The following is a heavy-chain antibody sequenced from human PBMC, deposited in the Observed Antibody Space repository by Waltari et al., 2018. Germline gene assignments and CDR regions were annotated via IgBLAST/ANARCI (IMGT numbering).Heavy chain of an antibody. Sequence: EAQLVESGGGLVQPGGSLRLSCAVSAFAFSTYWMTWVRQAPGRGLEWVANINYDGSEVHYVDSVRGRFTISRDNARNSLYLQMNSLRVEDTAVYYCATYRWLGYWGQGTLVTVSS. D-gene: IGHD3-10*01. CDR1: AFAFSTYW. CDR2: INYDGSEV. J-gene: IGHJ4*02. V-gene: IGHV3-7*03. CDR3: ATYRWLGY.